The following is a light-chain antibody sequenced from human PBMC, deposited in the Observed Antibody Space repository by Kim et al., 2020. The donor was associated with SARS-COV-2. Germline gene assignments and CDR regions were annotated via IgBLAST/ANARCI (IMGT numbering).Light chain of an antibody. Sequence: LSPGERATLSCRASQSVSSSYLAWYQQKPGQAPRLLIYGASSRATGIADRFSGSGSGTDFTLIISRLEPEYFAVYYCQQYGSSPYTFGQETKLEI. J-gene: IGKJ2*01. V-gene: IGKV3-20*01. CDR1: QSVSSSY. CDR2: GAS. CDR3: QQYGSSPYT.